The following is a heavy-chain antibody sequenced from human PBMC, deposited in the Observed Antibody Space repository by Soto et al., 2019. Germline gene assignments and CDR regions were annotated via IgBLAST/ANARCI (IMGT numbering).Heavy chain of an antibody. J-gene: IGHJ4*02. V-gene: IGHV3-73*02. CDR1: GFTFSGSA. Sequence: EVQLVESGGGLVQPGGSLKLSCASSGFTFSGSAMHWVRQASGKGLEWVGRIRSKANSYATAYAASVKGRFTISRDDSKNTAYLQMNSLKTEDTAVYYCTTTYYPGAFDYWGQGTLVTVSS. D-gene: IGHD3-16*01. CDR3: TTTYYPGAFDY. CDR2: IRSKANSYAT.